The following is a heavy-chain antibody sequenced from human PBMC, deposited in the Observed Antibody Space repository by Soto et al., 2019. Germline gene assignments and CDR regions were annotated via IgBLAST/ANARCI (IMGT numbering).Heavy chain of an antibody. CDR1: GYSFTSYW. CDR3: ARHQWELLDYYYGMDV. CDR2: IDPSDSYT. D-gene: IGHD1-26*01. J-gene: IGHJ6*02. Sequence: PGESLKISCKGSGYSFTSYWIGWVRQMPGKGLEWMGRIDPSDSYTNYSPSFQGHVTISADKSISTAYLQWSSLKASDTAMYYCARHQWELLDYYYGMDVWGQGTTVTVSS. V-gene: IGHV5-10-1*01.